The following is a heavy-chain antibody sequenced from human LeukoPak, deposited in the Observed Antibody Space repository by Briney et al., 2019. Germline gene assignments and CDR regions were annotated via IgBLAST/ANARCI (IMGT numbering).Heavy chain of an antibody. CDR3: ARGARAAAGTLLP. CDR2: INPNRGGT. V-gene: IGHV1-2*06. J-gene: IGHJ5*02. CDR1: GYTFTGYY. Sequence: ASVKVSCKASGYTFTGYYMHWVRQAPGQGLEWMGRINPNRGGTSYAQKFQGRVTMTRDTSISTAYMELSRLRSDDTAVYYCARGARAAAGTLLPWGQGTLVTVSS. D-gene: IGHD6-13*01.